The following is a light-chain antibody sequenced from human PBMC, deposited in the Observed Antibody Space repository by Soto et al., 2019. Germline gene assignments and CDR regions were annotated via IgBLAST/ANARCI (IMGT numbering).Light chain of an antibody. V-gene: IGKV1-5*03. J-gene: IGKJ4*01. Sequence: DIQMTQSPSTLSGSVVDRVTITCRASQTISSWLAWYQQKPGKAPKLLIYKASTLKSGVPSRFSGSGSGTEFTLTISSLQPDDFATYYCQQYNSYSPLTFGGGTKV. CDR1: QTISSW. CDR3: QQYNSYSPLT. CDR2: KAS.